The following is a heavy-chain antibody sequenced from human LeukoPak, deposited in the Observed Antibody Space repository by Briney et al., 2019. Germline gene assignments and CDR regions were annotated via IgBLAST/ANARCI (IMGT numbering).Heavy chain of an antibody. CDR3: AREAGTGERWYFDL. D-gene: IGHD7-27*01. CDR2: ISSSSSYI. J-gene: IGHJ2*01. CDR1: GFTFSSYS. V-gene: IGHV3-21*01. Sequence: PGGSLRLSCAASGFTFSSYSMNWVRQAPGKGLEWVSSISSSSSYIYYADSVKGRFTISRDNARNSLYLQMNSLRAEDTAVYYCAREAGTGERWYFDLWGRGTLVTVSS.